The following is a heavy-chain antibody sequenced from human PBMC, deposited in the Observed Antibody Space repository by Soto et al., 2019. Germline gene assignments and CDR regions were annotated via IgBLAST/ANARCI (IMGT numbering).Heavy chain of an antibody. CDR3: AREQGTYGAGGMDV. CDR2: IWYDGSNK. J-gene: IGHJ6*02. D-gene: IGHD3-10*01. Sequence: QVQLVESGGGVVQPGRSLRLSCAASGFTFSRYGMHWVRQAPGKGLEWVAVIWYDGSNKYYADSVKGRFTISRDNSKNTRYLQMNSLRAEDTAVYYCAREQGTYGAGGMDVWGQGTTVTVSS. CDR1: GFTFSRYG. V-gene: IGHV3-33*01.